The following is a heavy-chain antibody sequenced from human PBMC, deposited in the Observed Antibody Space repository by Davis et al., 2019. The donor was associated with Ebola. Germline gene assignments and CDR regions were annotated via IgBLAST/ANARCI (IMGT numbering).Heavy chain of an antibody. CDR1: GDSVSSGSTA. CDR3: ARGWLRGGMDV. V-gene: IGHV6-1*01. D-gene: IGHD5-18*01. CDR2: TYFSSKWYH. J-gene: IGHJ6*02. Sequence: HSQTLSLTCAISGDSVSSGSTAWNWIRQSPLRGLEWLGRTYFSSKWYHDYAVSVSSRITINPDTSKNQFSPQLNSVTPEDTALYYCARGWLRGGMDVWGEGTTVTV.